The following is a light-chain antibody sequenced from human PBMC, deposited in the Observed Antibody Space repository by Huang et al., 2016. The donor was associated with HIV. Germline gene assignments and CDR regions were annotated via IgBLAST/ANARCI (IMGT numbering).Light chain of an antibody. CDR2: GAL. J-gene: IGKJ1*01. CDR3: QQYNNWPPGT. Sequence: EIVMTQSPATLSVSPGERATHSCRASQSVSTNLALYQQKPGQAPRLLIYGALIRATGVPARFSGSGSGREFTPTINSLQSEDFAVYYCQQYNNWPPGTFGQGTKVEIK. CDR1: QSVSTN. V-gene: IGKV3-15*01.